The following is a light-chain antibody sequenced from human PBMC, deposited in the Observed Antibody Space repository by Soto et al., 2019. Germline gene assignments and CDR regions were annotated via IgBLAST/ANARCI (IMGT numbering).Light chain of an antibody. CDR1: QTVFHTSYNKDF. CDR2: WAS. J-gene: IGKJ2*01. V-gene: IGKV4-1*01. CDR3: QQNYSSVT. Sequence: DVVVTQSTDSLSVSLGERATINCKSSQTVFHTSYNKDFLAWYQQKAGQPPKLLFYWASTRESGVPARFSGGGSGTDFSLTISSLQPEDVAVYYCQQNYSSVTFGEGTKVDIK.